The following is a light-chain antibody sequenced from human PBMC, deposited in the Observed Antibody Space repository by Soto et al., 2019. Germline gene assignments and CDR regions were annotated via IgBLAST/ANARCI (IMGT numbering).Light chain of an antibody. CDR3: CSYTSSGAHV. J-gene: IGLJ2*01. Sequence: QSALTQPASVSGSPGQSITISCTGTSSDVGGYDYVSWHQQHPGKAPKLMIYEVNTRHSGVSNRFSGSTSGNTASLTISGLQAEDEADYYCCSYTSSGAHVFGGGTKLTVL. CDR2: EVN. CDR1: SSDVGGYDY. V-gene: IGLV2-14*01.